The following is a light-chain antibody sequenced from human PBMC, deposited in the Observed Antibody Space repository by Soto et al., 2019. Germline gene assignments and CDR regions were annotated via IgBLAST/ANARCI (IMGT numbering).Light chain of an antibody. J-gene: IGKJ1*01. CDR2: KAS. Sequence: DIQMTQSPSTLSACVGDRVTITCRASQSISSWLAWYQQKPGKAPKLLIYKASSLESGVPSRFSGSGSGTEFTLTISSLQPDDFATYYCQQYNSYLWTFGQGTKVEIK. CDR1: QSISSW. CDR3: QQYNSYLWT. V-gene: IGKV1-5*03.